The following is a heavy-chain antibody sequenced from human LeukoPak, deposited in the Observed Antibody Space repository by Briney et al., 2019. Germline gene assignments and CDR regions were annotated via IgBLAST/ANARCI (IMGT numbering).Heavy chain of an antibody. CDR2: ISSSSSYI. CDR1: GFTFSSYS. J-gene: IGHJ4*02. D-gene: IGHD2-21*02. Sequence: GGSLRLSCAASGFTFSSYSMNWVRQAPGKGLEWVSSISSSSSYIHYADSVKGRFTISRDNAKNSLYLQMNSLRAEDTAVYYCARDRTPRFLRDCDYWGQGTLVTVSS. V-gene: IGHV3-21*01. CDR3: ARDRTPRFLRDCDY.